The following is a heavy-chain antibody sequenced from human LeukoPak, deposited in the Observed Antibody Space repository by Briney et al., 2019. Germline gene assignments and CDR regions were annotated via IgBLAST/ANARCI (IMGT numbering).Heavy chain of an antibody. D-gene: IGHD6-19*01. V-gene: IGHV3-23*01. CDR1: GFTFISYA. Sequence: PGGSLRLSCAASGFTFISYAMSWVRQAPGKGLEWVSSISGSGGRTSYADSVQGRFTISRDNSKNTLHLELNSLRAEDAAVYFCAMAVIGSGWTLDYWGQGTLVTVS. CDR3: AMAVIGSGWTLDY. J-gene: IGHJ4*02. CDR2: ISGSGGRT.